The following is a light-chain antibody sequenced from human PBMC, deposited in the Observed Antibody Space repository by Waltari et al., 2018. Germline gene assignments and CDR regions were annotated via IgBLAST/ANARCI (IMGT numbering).Light chain of an antibody. CDR1: QSVTTS. Sequence: DIQMTQSPASLAASLGDRVTVTYRPSQSVTTSLNWYQQKSGEPPKPLISAAPSFQSGVPSRFSGSGSGTDFTLTITHLQPEDVATYFCQQSHSPPFTFGPGTKV. J-gene: IGKJ3*01. V-gene: IGKV1-39*01. CDR3: QQSHSPPFT. CDR2: AAP.